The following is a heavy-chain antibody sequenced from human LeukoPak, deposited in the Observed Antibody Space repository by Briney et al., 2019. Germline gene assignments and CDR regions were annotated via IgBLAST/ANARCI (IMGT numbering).Heavy chain of an antibody. J-gene: IGHJ4*02. CDR3: ARDGGNGGSGSPTVR. Sequence: PSETLSLTSTVSGGSISSYYWSWIRQPPGKGLEWIGYIYYSGSTNYNPSLKSRVTISVDTSKNQFSLKLSSVTAADTAVYYCARDGGNGGSGSPTVRWGQGTLVTVSS. CDR1: GGSISSYY. CDR2: IYYSGST. V-gene: IGHV4-59*12. D-gene: IGHD3-10*01.